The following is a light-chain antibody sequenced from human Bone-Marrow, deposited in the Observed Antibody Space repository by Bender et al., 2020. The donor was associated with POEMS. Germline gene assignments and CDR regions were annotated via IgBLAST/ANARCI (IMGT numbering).Light chain of an antibody. J-gene: IGLJ2*01. V-gene: IGLV2-14*02. CDR1: SRDVGRYNL. CDR2: QGS. CDR3: VAWDDTLNGWV. Sequence: QSALTQPASVSGSPGQSITISCTGTSRDVGRYNLVSWFQHHPGKAPKLIIYQGSERPSGVPDRFSGSMSGTSASLAISGLHSEDEADYYCVAWDDTLNGWVFGGGTKLTVL.